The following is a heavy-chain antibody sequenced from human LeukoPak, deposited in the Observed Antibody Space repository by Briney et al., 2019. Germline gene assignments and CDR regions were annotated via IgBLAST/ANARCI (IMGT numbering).Heavy chain of an antibody. J-gene: IGHJ4*02. V-gene: IGHV4-34*01. Sequence: SETLSLTCAVYGGSFSGYYWSWIRQPPGKGLEWIGEINHSGSTNYNPSLKSRVTISVDTSKNQFSLKLSSVTAADTAVYYCARDRLYSSGWYDAPSFDYWGQGTLVTVSS. D-gene: IGHD6-19*01. CDR3: ARDRLYSSGWYDAPSFDY. CDR1: GGSFSGYY. CDR2: INHSGST.